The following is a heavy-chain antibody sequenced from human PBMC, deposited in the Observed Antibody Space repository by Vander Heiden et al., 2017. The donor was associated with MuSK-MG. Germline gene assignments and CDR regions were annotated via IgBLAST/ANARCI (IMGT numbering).Heavy chain of an antibody. V-gene: IGHV4-38-2*01. D-gene: IGHD3-10*01. CDR1: SYSIRSGYY. CDR2: IYHSGRT. Sequence: QVQLQESGPRLMKPSETLSLTCAVSSYSIRSGYYWGWIRQPPGKGLEWIGIIYHSGRTYYNPSRKSRVTISVDTSKNQCALRLSSVTAADTAVYYCARRAAGCGAPEGWFDPWGQGTLVTVSS. CDR3: ARRAAGCGAPEGWFDP. J-gene: IGHJ5*02.